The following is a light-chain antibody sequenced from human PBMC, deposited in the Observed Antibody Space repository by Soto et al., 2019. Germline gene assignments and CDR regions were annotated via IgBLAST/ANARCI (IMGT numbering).Light chain of an antibody. V-gene: IGKV1-5*03. J-gene: IGKJ2*01. CDR2: KAS. CDR3: QQYNSDSYT. Sequence: DIQMTQSPSTLSASVGDRVTITCRASQSISSWLAWYQQKPGKAPKHLIYKASSLESGVPSRSSRSGSGTEVPLTISSLQPDDFATYYCQQYNSDSYTVGQWTKLEIK. CDR1: QSISSW.